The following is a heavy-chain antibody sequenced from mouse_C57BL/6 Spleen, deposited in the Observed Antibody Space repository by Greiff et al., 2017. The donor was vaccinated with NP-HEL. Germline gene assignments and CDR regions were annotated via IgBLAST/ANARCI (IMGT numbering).Heavy chain of an antibody. D-gene: IGHD2-4*01. CDR3: ASRVYDYDDYFDY. V-gene: IGHV1-64*01. CDR2: IHPNSGST. Sequence: QVQLQQPGAELVKPGASVKLSCKASGYTFTSYWMHWVKQRPGQGLEWIGMIHPNSGSTNYNEKFKSKATLTVDKSSSTAYMQLSSLTSEDSAVYYCASRVYDYDDYFDYWGQGTTLTVSS. CDR1: GYTFTSYW. J-gene: IGHJ2*01.